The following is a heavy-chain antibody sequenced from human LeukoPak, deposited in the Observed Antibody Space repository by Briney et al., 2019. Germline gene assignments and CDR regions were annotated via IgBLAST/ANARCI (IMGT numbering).Heavy chain of an antibody. J-gene: IGHJ4*02. CDR2: IYYSGST. D-gene: IGHD3-3*01. CDR1: GSSISSYY. V-gene: IGHV4-59*01. Sequence: PSETLSLTCTVSGSSISSYYWSWIRQPPGKGLEWIGYIYYSGSTNYNPSLKSRVTISVDTSKNQFSLKLSSVTAADTAVYYCARARPDTYYDFWSGYRPTFDYWGQGTLVTVSS. CDR3: ARARPDTYYDFWSGYRPTFDY.